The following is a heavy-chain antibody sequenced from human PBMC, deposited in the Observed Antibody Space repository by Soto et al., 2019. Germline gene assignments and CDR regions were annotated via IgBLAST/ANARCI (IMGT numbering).Heavy chain of an antibody. CDR3: ARPSMNGASPRYYYYIDV. CDR1: GGSITSSSYY. V-gene: IGHV4-39*01. Sequence: QLQLQESGPGLVKPSETLSLTCTVSGGSITSSSYYWGWIRQPPGKGLEWIGSIHYSGNTYYNPSLKSRVTISVDTSKNQFSLKLSFLTAADTAVYYCARPSMNGASPRYYYYIDVWGKGTPVTVSS. CDR2: IHYSGNT. J-gene: IGHJ6*03. D-gene: IGHD1-1*01.